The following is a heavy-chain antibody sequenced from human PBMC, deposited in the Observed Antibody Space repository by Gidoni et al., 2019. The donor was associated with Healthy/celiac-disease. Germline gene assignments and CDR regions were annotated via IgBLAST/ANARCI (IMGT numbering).Heavy chain of an antibody. CDR1: GYTFTSYD. CDR3: ARGGRFTKGSYRYTPYY. Sequence: QVQLVQSGAEVQKPGASVKVSCKASGYTFTSYDINWVRQATGQGLEWMGWMNPNSGNTGYAQKFQGRVTMTRNTSISTAYMELSSLRSEDTAVYYCARGGRFTKGSYRYTPYYWGQGTLVTVSS. J-gene: IGHJ4*02. D-gene: IGHD3-16*02. V-gene: IGHV1-8*01. CDR2: MNPNSGNT.